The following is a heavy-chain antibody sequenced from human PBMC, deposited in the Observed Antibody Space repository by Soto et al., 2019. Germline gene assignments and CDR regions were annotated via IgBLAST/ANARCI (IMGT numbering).Heavy chain of an antibody. Sequence: QVQLVQSGAEVKKPGASVKVSCKASGYTFTSYYMHWVRQAPGQGLEWMGIINPSGGSTSYAQKXXXXXXXXXXXXXXXXXXXXXXXRXEDTAVYYCARVFEWLLLDYWGQGTLVTVSS. CDR1: GYTFTSYY. D-gene: IGHD3-22*01. CDR3: ARVFEWLLLDY. CDR2: INPSGGST. J-gene: IGHJ4*02. V-gene: IGHV1-46*01.